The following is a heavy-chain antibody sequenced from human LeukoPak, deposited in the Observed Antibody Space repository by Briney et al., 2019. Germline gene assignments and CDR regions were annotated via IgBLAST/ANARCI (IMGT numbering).Heavy chain of an antibody. Sequence: GGSLRLSCAASGFTVSSSEMNWVRQAPGKGHEWVAFIAVDGVKFYPDSVKVRFTISRDSDKNSVYLQMNSLSAEDTAVYYCASSLSLWANYRCHWGQGPQVPVSS. J-gene: IGHJ4*02. D-gene: IGHD3-16*02. CDR2: IAVDGVK. CDR1: GFTVSSSE. V-gene: IGHV3-48*03. CDR3: ASSLSLWANYRCH.